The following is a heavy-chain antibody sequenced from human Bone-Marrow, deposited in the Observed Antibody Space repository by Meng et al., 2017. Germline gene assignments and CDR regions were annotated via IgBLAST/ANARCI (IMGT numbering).Heavy chain of an antibody. J-gene: IGHJ4*02. Sequence: QVQLQESGPGLVTPSQTLSLTRTVSGGSISSGDYSWSWIRQPQGKGLELIGYIYNSGRTYYNPYLKSRVTISVDKSKNQFSLKLRFVTAADTDVYYCAREGRSHQVGVSVYWGQGNLVTVSS. CDR3: AREGRSHQVGVSVY. V-gene: IGHV4-30-4*01. CDR1: GGSISSGDYS. CDR2: IYNSGRT. D-gene: IGHD2-21*01.